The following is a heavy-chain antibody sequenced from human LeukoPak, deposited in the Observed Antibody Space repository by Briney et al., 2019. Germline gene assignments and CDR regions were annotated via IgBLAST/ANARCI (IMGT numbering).Heavy chain of an antibody. Sequence: GGSLRLSCAASGFTFSSYWMHWVRQAPGKGLVWVSRINSDGSSTSYADSVKGRFTISRDNAKNTLYLQMNGLRAEDTAVYYCTVYDFWSGYYRDDAFDIWGQGTMVTVSS. CDR1: GFTFSSYW. CDR2: INSDGSST. J-gene: IGHJ3*02. CDR3: TVYDFWSGYYRDDAFDI. D-gene: IGHD3-3*01. V-gene: IGHV3-74*01.